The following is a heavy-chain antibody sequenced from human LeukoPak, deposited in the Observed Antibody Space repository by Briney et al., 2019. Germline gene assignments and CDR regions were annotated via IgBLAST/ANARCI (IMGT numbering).Heavy chain of an antibody. CDR2: IYPNSGVT. D-gene: IGHD1-14*01. J-gene: IGHJ3*02. V-gene: IGHV1-2*02. CDR1: GYSFTDYY. Sequence: GASVKVSCKASGYSFTDYYIHWVRQAPGQGLEWMGWIYPNSGVTNYAQSFQGRVTVTRDTSISTAYMYLSSLTSDDTAVYFCVRDVRAGRNDAFDIWGQGTMVTVSS. CDR3: VRDVRAGRNDAFDI.